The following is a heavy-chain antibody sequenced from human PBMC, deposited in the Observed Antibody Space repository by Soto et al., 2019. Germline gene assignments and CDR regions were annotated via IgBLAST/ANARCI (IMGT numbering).Heavy chain of an antibody. Sequence: QLQLQESGPGLVKPSETLSLTCTVSGGSISRSSYYWGWIRQPPGKGLEWIGRIYYSGSTYYNPSLKSRVTISVDTSKNQFSLKLSSVTAADTAVYYCARHDYGGFGLWGQGTLVTVSS. CDR1: GGSISRSSYY. CDR3: ARHDYGGFGL. V-gene: IGHV4-39*01. D-gene: IGHD4-17*01. J-gene: IGHJ4*02. CDR2: IYYSGST.